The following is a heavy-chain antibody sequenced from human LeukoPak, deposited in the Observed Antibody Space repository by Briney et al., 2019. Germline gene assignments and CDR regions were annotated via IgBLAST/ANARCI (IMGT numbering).Heavy chain of an antibody. V-gene: IGHV3-23*01. Sequence: GGSLRLSCAASGFTFSTYGMSWVRQAPGKGLEWVSAISGSGGSTYYADSVKGRFTISRDNSKNTLYLQMNSLRAEDTAVYYCAKRGSGWYEDYYYYMDVWGKGTTVTISS. CDR2: ISGSGGST. D-gene: IGHD6-19*01. CDR3: AKRGSGWYEDYYYYMDV. CDR1: GFTFSTYG. J-gene: IGHJ6*03.